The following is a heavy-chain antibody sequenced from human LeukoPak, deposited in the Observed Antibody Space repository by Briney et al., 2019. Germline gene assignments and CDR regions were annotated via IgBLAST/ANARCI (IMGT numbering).Heavy chain of an antibody. J-gene: IGHJ5*02. CDR1: GGSINSYY. CDR3: ARVSTFRYGSGSYSFDP. V-gene: IGHV4-59*01. CDR2: IDYSGYT. Sequence: SETLSLTCTVSGGSINSYYWSWIRQPPGKELEGIGYIDYSGYTNYNPSLESRVTISVNTSKNQFLLKMGTVTAADTAVYYCARVSTFRYGSGSYSFDPWGQGTLVTVSS. D-gene: IGHD3-10*01.